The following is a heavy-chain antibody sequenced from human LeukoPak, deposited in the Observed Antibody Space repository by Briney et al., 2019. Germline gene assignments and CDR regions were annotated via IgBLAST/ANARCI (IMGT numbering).Heavy chain of an antibody. J-gene: IGHJ6*02. CDR3: ARDLATCGSGNYYYYGMDV. D-gene: IGHD3-10*01. CDR1: GFTVSSNY. V-gene: IGHV3-66*01. CDR2: IYSGGRT. Sequence: PGGSLRLSCAASGFTVSSNYMSWVRQAPGKGLEWVSVIYSGGRTYYADSVKGRFTISRDNSKNTLYLQMNSLRAEDTAVYYCARDLATCGSGNYYYYGMDVWGQGTTVTVSS.